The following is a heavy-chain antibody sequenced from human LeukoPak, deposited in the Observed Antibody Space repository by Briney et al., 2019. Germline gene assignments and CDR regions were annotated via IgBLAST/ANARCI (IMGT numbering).Heavy chain of an antibody. Sequence: GGSLTLAWPVAGLSFSSQAMSWVGPAAGKEREWVSATIGRGGSTYHPDSVKGRFTISRDNSNNTLYLQMNSLRAEDTAVYCCAKGLRDIVAFMDVWGKGTTVTVSS. CDR2: TIGRGGST. V-gene: IGHV3-23*01. J-gene: IGHJ6*03. CDR3: AKGLRDIVAFMDV. D-gene: IGHD5-12*01. CDR1: GLSFSSQA.